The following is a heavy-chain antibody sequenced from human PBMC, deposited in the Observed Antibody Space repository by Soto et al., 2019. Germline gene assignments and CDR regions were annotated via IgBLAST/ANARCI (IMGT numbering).Heavy chain of an antibody. V-gene: IGHV3-53*01. CDR3: VRVTGAERH. Sequence: VQLVESGGGLTQPGGSLRLSCVVSGFIVSRSHMMWVRQAPGKGLEGVSVIYNHGQINYVDPVKGRFTIARDNSKNTIYLQLNSLQVEDTAVYYCVRVTGAERHWGQGALVTVSS. CDR1: GFIVSRSH. J-gene: IGHJ4*02. D-gene: IGHD7-27*01. CDR2: IYNHGQI.